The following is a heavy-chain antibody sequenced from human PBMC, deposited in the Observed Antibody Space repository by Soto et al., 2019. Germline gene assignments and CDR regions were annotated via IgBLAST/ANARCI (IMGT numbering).Heavy chain of an antibody. Sequence: PGGSLKLACAASGVTFSIYGMQWVRHAPGKGLEWVAVISYDGNNKYYADSVKGRFTISRDNSKNTLYLQMNSLRAEDTAVYYCAKTDRKLPLWFTIGDVWGQGTTVTVSS. CDR1: GVTFSIYG. CDR3: AKTDRKLPLWFTIGDV. D-gene: IGHD3-10*01. J-gene: IGHJ6*02. CDR2: ISYDGNNK. V-gene: IGHV3-30*18.